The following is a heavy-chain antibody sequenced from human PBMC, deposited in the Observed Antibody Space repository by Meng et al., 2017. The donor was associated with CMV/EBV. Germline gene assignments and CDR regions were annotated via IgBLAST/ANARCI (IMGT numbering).Heavy chain of an antibody. CDR3: ARGIWFGEPGGMDV. J-gene: IGHJ6*02. CDR2: INPNSGGT. Sequence: ASVKVSCKASGYTFTGYYMYWVRQAPGQGLEWMGWINPNSGGTNYAQKFQGRVTMTRDTSISTAYMELSRLRSDDTAVYYCARGIWFGEPGGMDVWGQGTTVTVSS. V-gene: IGHV1-2*02. CDR1: GYTFTGYY. D-gene: IGHD3-10*01.